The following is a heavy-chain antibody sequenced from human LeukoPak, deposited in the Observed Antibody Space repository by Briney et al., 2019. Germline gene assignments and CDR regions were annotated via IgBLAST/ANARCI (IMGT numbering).Heavy chain of an antibody. CDR1: GGSISSSSYY. Sequence: AETLSLTCTDSGGSISSSSYYWGWIRQPPGKGLEGIGSIYYSAITYSNPSLKGRVTISVDTSKNQFSLKLSSVTAADTAVYYCAIYDSSGYYSPVDYWGQGTLVTVSS. CDR2: IYYSAIT. D-gene: IGHD3-22*01. V-gene: IGHV4-39*01. J-gene: IGHJ4*02. CDR3: AIYDSSGYYSPVDY.